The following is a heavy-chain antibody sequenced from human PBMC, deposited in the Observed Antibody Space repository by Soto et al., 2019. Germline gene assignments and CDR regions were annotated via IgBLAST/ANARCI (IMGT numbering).Heavy chain of an antibody. J-gene: IGHJ4*02. Sequence: QVQVVQSGAEVKKPGASVKVSCKVSGYTLNDLSIHWVRQAPGKGLEWRGGLDPEDGETIYAHKFQGRVTMTEDTSRDTAYMELSSLRSEDTAVYYCAIRGTRWLASPFDYWGQGPLVTVSS. CDR2: LDPEDGET. V-gene: IGHV1-24*01. D-gene: IGHD1-1*01. CDR1: GYTLNDLS. CDR3: AIRGTRWLASPFDY.